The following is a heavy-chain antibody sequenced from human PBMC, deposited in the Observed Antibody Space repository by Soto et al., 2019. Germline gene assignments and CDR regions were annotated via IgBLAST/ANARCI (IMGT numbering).Heavy chain of an antibody. J-gene: IGHJ4*02. CDR1: GFTFSTYG. CDR3: AKGMRWLQYTATNDY. Sequence: PGGSLRLSCAASGFTFSTYGMDWVRQAPGKGLEWVALISYDGSKTYYADSVKGRFTISRDNSKNTLYLQMNSLRGEDTALYYCAKGMRWLQYTATNDYWGQGTLVTLSS. V-gene: IGHV3-30*18. D-gene: IGHD5-12*01. CDR2: ISYDGSKT.